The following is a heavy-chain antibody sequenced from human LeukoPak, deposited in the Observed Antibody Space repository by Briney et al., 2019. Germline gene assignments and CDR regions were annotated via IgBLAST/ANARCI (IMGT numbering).Heavy chain of an antibody. CDR2: IYSGGST. CDR3: ARDRAECSGGSCYSGGFDY. D-gene: IGHD2-15*01. Sequence: TGGSLRLSCAASGFTVSSNNMSWVRQAPGKGLEWVSVIYSGGSTYYADSVKGRFTIPRDNSKNTLYLQMNSLRAEDTAVYYCARDRAECSGGSCYSGGFDYWGQGTLVTVSS. CDR1: GFTVSSNN. V-gene: IGHV3-53*01. J-gene: IGHJ4*02.